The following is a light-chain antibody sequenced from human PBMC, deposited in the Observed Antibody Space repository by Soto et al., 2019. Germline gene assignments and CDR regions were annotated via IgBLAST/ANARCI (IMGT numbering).Light chain of an antibody. J-gene: IGKJ2*01. CDR2: DAS. CDR1: QSISTY. V-gene: IGKV3-11*01. CDR3: QPRSNWPPT. Sequence: EVVLTQSPATLSLSPGERATLSCRASQSISTYLAWYQQKPGRSPRLLISDASNRATGIPARFSGSGTGTDFTLTISSLEPGDFVVYYCQPRSNWPPTFGQGTKVDIK.